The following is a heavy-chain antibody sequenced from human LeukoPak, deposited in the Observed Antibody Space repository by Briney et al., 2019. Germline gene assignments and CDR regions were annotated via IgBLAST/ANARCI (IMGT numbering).Heavy chain of an antibody. J-gene: IGHJ6*02. CDR2: IYSGGST. D-gene: IGHD2-2*01. V-gene: IGHV3-53*04. Sequence: GESLRLSCAASGFTFSSNYMSWVRQAPGKGLEWVSVIYSGGSTYYSDSVKGRFTISRHNSKNTLYLQMNSLRAEDTAVYYCARDIRYCSSTSCNYYGMDVWGQGTTVTVSS. CDR1: GFTFSSNY. CDR3: ARDIRYCSSTSCNYYGMDV.